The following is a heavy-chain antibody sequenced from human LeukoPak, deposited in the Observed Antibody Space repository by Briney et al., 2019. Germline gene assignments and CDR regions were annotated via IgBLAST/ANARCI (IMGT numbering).Heavy chain of an antibody. CDR3: ARPCCTNGVCYDAFDI. CDR2: IYPGDSDT. CDR1: GYSFTSYW. Sequence: GESLKISCKGSGYSFTSYWIGWVRQMPGKGLEWMGIIYPGDSDTRYSPSFQGQVTISADKSISTAYLQWSSLKASGTAMYYCARPCCTNGVCYDAFDIWGQGTMVTVSS. D-gene: IGHD2-8*01. V-gene: IGHV5-51*01. J-gene: IGHJ3*02.